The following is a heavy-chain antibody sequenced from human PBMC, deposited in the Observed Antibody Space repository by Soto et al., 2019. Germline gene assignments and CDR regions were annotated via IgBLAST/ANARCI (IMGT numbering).Heavy chain of an antibody. CDR2: ISYDGSNK. V-gene: IGHV3-30*18. CDR3: AKLEL. CDR1: GFTFSSYG. Sequence: GVSLRLSCAASGFTFSSYGMHWVRQAPGKGLEWVAVISYDGSNKYYADSVKGRFTISRDNSKNTLYLQMNSLRAEDTAVYYCAKLELWGQGTLVTVS. D-gene: IGHD1-26*01. J-gene: IGHJ4*02.